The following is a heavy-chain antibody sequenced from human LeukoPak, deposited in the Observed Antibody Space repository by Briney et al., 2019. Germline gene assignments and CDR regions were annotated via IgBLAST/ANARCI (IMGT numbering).Heavy chain of an antibody. CDR3: APSARIYYFDY. Sequence: ASVKVSCKASGYTFTKYNMHWVRQAPGQGLEWMGIINPSGGSTSYAQKFQGRVTMTRDTSTSTAYMELSSLRSEDTAVYYCAPSARIYYFDYWGQGTLVTVSS. V-gene: IGHV1-46*01. J-gene: IGHJ4*02. CDR1: GYTFTKYN. D-gene: IGHD5-12*01. CDR2: INPSGGST.